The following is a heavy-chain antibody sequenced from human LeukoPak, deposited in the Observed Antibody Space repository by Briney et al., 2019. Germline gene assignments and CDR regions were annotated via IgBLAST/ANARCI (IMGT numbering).Heavy chain of an antibody. J-gene: IGHJ4*02. CDR2: ISGTGGST. CDR1: GFTFSSYA. CDR3: ARDWNGSGAAFDH. Sequence: GGSLRLSCAASGFTFSSYAMSWVRQAPGKGLEWVSGISGTGGSTYYADSVKGRFTISRDNSKNTLYLQMNSLRAEDTAVYYCARDWNGSGAAFDHWGQGTLVTLSS. V-gene: IGHV3-23*01. D-gene: IGHD1-1*01.